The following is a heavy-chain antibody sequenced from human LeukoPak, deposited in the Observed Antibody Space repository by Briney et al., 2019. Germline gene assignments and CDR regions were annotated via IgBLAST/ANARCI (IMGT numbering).Heavy chain of an antibody. V-gene: IGHV4-61*01. Sequence: PSETLSLTCTVSGGSVRSSSYYWSWIRQPPGKGLEWIGYIYYSGSTNYNPSLKSRVTISVDTSKNQFSLKLSSVTAADTAVYYCARGYLREGGSYWFDPWGQGTLVTVSS. J-gene: IGHJ5*02. CDR3: ARGYLREGGSYWFDP. D-gene: IGHD1-1*01. CDR1: GGSVRSSSYY. CDR2: IYYSGST.